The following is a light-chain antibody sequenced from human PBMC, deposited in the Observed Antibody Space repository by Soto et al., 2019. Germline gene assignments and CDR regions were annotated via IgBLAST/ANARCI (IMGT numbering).Light chain of an antibody. CDR1: QSVSRY. CDR3: QQCSDWPLFT. V-gene: IGKV3-15*01. CDR2: DAS. Sequence: EIVMTQSPATLSVSPGETATLSCRASQSVSRYLAWYQHRPGQAPRLLIYDASTRATGIPARFSGSGSGTEFTLTIRVLQSEDFAVYSCQQCSDWPLFTFGQGTRLEIK. J-gene: IGKJ5*01.